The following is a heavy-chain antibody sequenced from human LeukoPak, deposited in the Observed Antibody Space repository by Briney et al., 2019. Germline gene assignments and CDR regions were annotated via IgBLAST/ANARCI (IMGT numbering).Heavy chain of an antibody. Sequence: SETLSLTCTVSGGSISSYYWSWIRQPPGKGLEWIGYIDYSGSTNYNPSLKSRLTISVDTSKNRFSLSLNSVTAADTAVYYCARLFPFYGNMRYGMDVWGQGTTVTVSS. CDR1: GGSISSYY. CDR2: IDYSGST. CDR3: ARLFPFYGNMRYGMDV. V-gene: IGHV4-59*08. J-gene: IGHJ6*02. D-gene: IGHD2/OR15-2a*01.